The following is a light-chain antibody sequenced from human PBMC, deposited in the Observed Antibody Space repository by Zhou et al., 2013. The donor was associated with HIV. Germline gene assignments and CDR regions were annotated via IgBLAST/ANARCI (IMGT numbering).Light chain of an antibody. V-gene: IGKV1-39*01. CDR2: DAS. CDR1: QTISRY. CDR3: QQSYSVPPT. Sequence: DIQMTQSPSSLSASIGDRVTITCRASQTISRYLNWYQQKPGKAPKLLIYDASSVQSGVPSRFTGSGSGADFTLTINSLQPEDFATYFCQQSYSVPPTFGQGTKLEI. J-gene: IGKJ2*01.